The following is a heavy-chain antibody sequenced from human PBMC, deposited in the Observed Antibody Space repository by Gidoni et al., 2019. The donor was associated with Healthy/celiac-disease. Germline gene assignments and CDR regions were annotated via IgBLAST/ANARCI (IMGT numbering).Heavy chain of an antibody. V-gene: IGHV1-69*04. CDR2: IIPILGIA. D-gene: IGHD6-13*01. Sequence: QVQLVQSGAEVKKPGSSVKVSCKASGGTFSSYAISWVRQAPGQGLEWMGRIIPILGIANYAQKFQGRVTITADKSTSTAYMELSSLRSEDTAVYYCAREGRGSSSWYYYYYYMDVWGKGTTVTVSS. CDR3: AREGRGSSSWYYYYYYMDV. CDR1: GGTFSSYA. J-gene: IGHJ6*03.